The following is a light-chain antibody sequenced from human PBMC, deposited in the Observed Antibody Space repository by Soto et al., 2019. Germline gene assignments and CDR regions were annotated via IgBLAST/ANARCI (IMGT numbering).Light chain of an antibody. CDR1: TSNIGSKT. Sequence: QSVLTQPPSASGTPGQRVTISCSGSTSNIGSKTVSWYQQLPGSAPRVLIYNNNERPSGVPDRFSGSKSGTSASLAISGLQSEDEADYYCSSFTSNRIYVFGPGTQLTVL. CDR3: SSFTSNRIYV. CDR2: NNN. V-gene: IGLV1-44*01. J-gene: IGLJ1*01.